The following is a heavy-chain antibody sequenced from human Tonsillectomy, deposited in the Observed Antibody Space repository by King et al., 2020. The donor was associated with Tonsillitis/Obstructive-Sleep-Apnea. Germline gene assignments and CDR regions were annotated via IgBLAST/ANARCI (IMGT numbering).Heavy chain of an antibody. CDR1: GFTFSSYS. J-gene: IGHJ3*02. V-gene: IGHV3-21*01. CDR3: ARDSDDAFDN. CDR2: ISTSSSYI. Sequence: VQLVESGGGLVKPGGSLRLSCAASGFTFSSYSTNWVRQAPGKGLEWVSSISTSSSYIYYADSVKGRFTISRDNAKDSLYLQMNSLRAEDTAVYYCARDSDDAFDNWGLGTMVTVSS.